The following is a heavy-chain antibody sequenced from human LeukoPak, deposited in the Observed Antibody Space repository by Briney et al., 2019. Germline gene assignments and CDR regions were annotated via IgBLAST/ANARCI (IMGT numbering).Heavy chain of an antibody. CDR1: GFTFSSHG. J-gene: IGHJ4*02. D-gene: IGHD2-15*01. V-gene: IGHV3-33*01. CDR2: IWYDGSNK. CDR3: ARGGWDCSGGSCYSDY. Sequence: GGSLRLSCAASGFTFSSHGMHWVRQAPGKGLEWVAVIWYDGSNKYYADSVKGRFTISRDNSKNTLYLQMNSLRAEDTAVYYCARGGWDCSGGSCYSDYWGQGTLVTVSS.